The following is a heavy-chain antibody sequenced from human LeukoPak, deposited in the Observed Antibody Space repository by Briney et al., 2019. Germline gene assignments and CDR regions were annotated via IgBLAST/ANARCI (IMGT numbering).Heavy chain of an antibody. CDR3: ARLSNYYDSSGGVTLFDY. Sequence: SETLSLTCTVSGGSISSSSYYWGWIRQPPGKGLEWIGSIYYSGSTYYNPSLKSRVTISVDTSKNQFSLKLSSVTAADTAVYYCARLSNYYDSSGGVTLFDYWGQGTLVTVSS. J-gene: IGHJ4*02. CDR2: IYYSGST. V-gene: IGHV4-39*01. CDR1: GGSISSSSYY. D-gene: IGHD3-22*01.